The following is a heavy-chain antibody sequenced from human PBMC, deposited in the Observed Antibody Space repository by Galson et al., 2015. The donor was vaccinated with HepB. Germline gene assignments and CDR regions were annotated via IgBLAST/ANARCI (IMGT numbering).Heavy chain of an antibody. J-gene: IGHJ6*03. D-gene: IGHD3-10*01. CDR3: ARDSQLWFRELEGYYYMDV. V-gene: IGHV1-2*04. CDR2: INPNSGGT. CDR1: GYTFTGYY. Sequence: SVKVSCKASGYTFTGYYMHWVRQAPGQGLEWMGWINPNSGGTNYAQKFQGWVTMTRDTSISTAYMELSRLRSDDTAVYYCARDSQLWFRELEGYYYMDVWGKGTTVTVSS.